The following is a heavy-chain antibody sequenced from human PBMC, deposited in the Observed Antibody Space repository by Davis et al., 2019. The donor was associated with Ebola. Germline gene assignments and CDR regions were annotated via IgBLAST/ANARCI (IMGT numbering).Heavy chain of an antibody. V-gene: IGHV3-30-3*01. CDR2: ISYDGSNK. D-gene: IGHD3-22*01. CDR1: GFTFSTYA. CDR3: GREVWSSGYRFDY. J-gene: IGHJ4*02. Sequence: GESLKISCAASGFTFSTYAMHWVRQAPGKGLEWVAVISYDGSNKYYADSVKGRFTISRDNSKNTLYLQMNSLRAEDTAVYYCGREVWSSGYRFDYWGQGTLVTVSS.